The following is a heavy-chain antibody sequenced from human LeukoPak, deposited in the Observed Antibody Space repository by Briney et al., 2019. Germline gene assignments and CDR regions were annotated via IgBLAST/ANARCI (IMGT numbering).Heavy chain of an antibody. CDR2: IKADGGEK. V-gene: IGHV3-7*01. Sequence: GGSLRLSCAASGFTFSSYGMHWVRQTPGKGLEWVAKIKADGGEKDHVASVKGRFTISRDNAKNSLYLQMNSLRAEDTAVYYCARDPVGVRYSSGPGAKFDYWGQGTLVTVSS. D-gene: IGHD6-19*01. CDR3: ARDPVGVRYSSGPGAKFDY. CDR1: GFTFSSYG. J-gene: IGHJ4*02.